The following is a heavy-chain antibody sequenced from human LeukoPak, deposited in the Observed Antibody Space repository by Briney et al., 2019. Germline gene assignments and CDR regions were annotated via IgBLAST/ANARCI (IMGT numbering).Heavy chain of an antibody. CDR1: GYTFTSYY. Sequence: ASVKVSCKASGYTFTSYYMHWVRQAPEQGLEWMGIINPSGGSTSYAQKFQGRVTMTRDTSTSTVYMELSSLRSEDTAVYYCAREGRGGTIFGVVLNWFDPWGQGTLVTVSS. CDR2: INPSGGST. J-gene: IGHJ5*02. V-gene: IGHV1-46*03. CDR3: AREGRGGTIFGVVLNWFDP. D-gene: IGHD3-3*01.